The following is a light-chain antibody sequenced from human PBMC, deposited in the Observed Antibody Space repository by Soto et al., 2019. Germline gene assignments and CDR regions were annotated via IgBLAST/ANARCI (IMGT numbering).Light chain of an antibody. J-gene: IGLJ1*01. CDR3: FSYTSSGTYV. Sequence: QSGLTQPASVSGSPGQSITISCTGTSSDVGNYKYVSWYQQHPGKAPKLMIYEVSNRPSGVSNRFSGSKSGNTASLTISGLQAEDETDYYCFSYTSSGTYVYATGTQVTVL. CDR2: EVS. V-gene: IGLV2-14*01. CDR1: SSDVGNYKY.